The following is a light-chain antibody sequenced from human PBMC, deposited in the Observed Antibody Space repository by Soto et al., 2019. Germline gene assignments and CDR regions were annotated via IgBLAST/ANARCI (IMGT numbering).Light chain of an antibody. CDR3: AAWDDSLSGYV. V-gene: IGLV1-44*01. CDR2: SNS. CDR1: SSNIGRNV. Sequence: QSVLTQSPSASATPGQRVTMSCSGGSSNIGRNVVNWYQQFPGTAPKLLMYSNSQRPPGIPDRFSASKSGTSASLAISGLQSEDEADYYCAAWDDSLSGYVFGTGTKLTVL. J-gene: IGLJ1*01.